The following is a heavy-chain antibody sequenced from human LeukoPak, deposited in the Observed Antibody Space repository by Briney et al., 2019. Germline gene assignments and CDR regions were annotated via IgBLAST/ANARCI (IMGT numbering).Heavy chain of an antibody. V-gene: IGHV3-74*03. Sequence: PGGSLRLSCAASGFTLSNYWIHWVRQAPGKGLVWVSRIDNAGSITTYADSVKGRFTISRDNAENTLYLQMNSLRAEDTAVYYCARVDWNYDRTVGLDIWGQGTMVTVSS. D-gene: IGHD1-7*01. CDR1: GFTLSNYW. CDR3: ARVDWNYDRTVGLDI. CDR2: IDNAGSIT. J-gene: IGHJ3*02.